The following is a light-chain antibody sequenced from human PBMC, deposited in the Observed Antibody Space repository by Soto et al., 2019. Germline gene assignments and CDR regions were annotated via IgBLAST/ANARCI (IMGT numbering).Light chain of an antibody. Sequence: QSALTQPASVSGYPGESITISCTGTSSDVGAYNYVSWYQQDPGKAPKLMIYDVSSRPSGVSNRFSGSKSGHTASLTISGLQAEDEADYYCTSYTSSSTYVFGTGTKLTVL. CDR2: DVS. J-gene: IGLJ1*01. V-gene: IGLV2-14*01. CDR1: SSDVGAYNY. CDR3: TSYTSSSTYV.